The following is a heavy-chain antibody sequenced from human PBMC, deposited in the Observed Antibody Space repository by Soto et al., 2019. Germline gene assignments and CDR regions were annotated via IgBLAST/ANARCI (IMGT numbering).Heavy chain of an antibody. CDR3: AAYSGSFYYGMDV. Sequence: PGESLKISCKASGYSFTSYWIGWVRQMPGKGLEWMGIIYPGDSDTRYSPSFQGQVTISADKSISTAYLQWSSLKASDTAMYYCAAYSGSFYYGMDVWRQGTTVTVSS. D-gene: IGHD1-26*01. CDR2: IYPGDSDT. V-gene: IGHV5-51*01. CDR1: GYSFTSYW. J-gene: IGHJ6*02.